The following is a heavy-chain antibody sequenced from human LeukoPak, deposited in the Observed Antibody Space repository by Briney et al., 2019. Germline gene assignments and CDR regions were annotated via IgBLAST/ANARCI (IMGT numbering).Heavy chain of an antibody. CDR1: GYTFTSYD. J-gene: IGHJ5*02. CDR2: MNPNSGNT. V-gene: IGHV1-8*01. D-gene: IGHD6-6*01. CDR3: VRGRYSSFS. Sequence: GASVTVSCKASGYTFTSYDINWERQDTGQGLEWMGWMNPNSGNTGYAQKFQGRVTMTRNTSISTAYMELSSLRSEDTAVYYCVRGRYSSFSWGQGTLVTVSS.